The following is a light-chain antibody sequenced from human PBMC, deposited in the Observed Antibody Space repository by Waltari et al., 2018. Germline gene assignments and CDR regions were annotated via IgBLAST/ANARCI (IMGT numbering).Light chain of an antibody. CDR2: EGS. CDR3: SSYTTSSAPGV. V-gene: IGLV2-14*01. J-gene: IGLJ1*01. CDR1: DSDVGAYDF. Sequence: QSALTQPASVSGSPGQSITISCSGTDSDVGAYDFVSWYQQHPGKAPHLISYEGSNRTSGISNGFPASKAGNTASLTSSGLQAEDEADYDCSSYTTSSAPGVFGTGTRVTVL.